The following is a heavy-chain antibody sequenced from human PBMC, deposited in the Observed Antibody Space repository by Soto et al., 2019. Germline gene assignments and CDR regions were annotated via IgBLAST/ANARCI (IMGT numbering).Heavy chain of an antibody. CDR2: IYYSGST. D-gene: IGHD3-22*01. CDR1: GGSISSGDYY. V-gene: IGHV4-30-4*01. CDR3: ASGYDSSGYYNY. J-gene: IGHJ4*02. Sequence: SETQSLTCTVSGGSISSGDYYWSWIRQPPGKGLEWIGYIYYSGSTYYNPSLKSRVTISVDTSKNQFSLKLSSVTAADTAVYYCASGYDSSGYYNYWGQGTLVTVSS.